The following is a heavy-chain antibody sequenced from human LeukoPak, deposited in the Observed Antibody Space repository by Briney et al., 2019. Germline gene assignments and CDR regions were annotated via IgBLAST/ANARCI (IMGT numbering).Heavy chain of an antibody. CDR3: AREVLISLGTFDY. J-gene: IGHJ4*02. D-gene: IGHD3-16*01. CDR1: GGSISSSSYY. Sequence: SETLSLTCTVSGGSISSSSYYWGWIRQPPGKGLEWIGSMYYSGSTYYNPSLKSRVTLSVDTSKNQFSLKLSSVTAADTAVYYCAREVLISLGTFDYWGQGTLVTVSS. CDR2: MYYSGST. V-gene: IGHV4-39*02.